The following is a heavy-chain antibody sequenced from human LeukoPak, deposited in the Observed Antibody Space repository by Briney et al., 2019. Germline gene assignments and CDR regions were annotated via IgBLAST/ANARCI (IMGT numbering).Heavy chain of an antibody. CDR3: ARVEATTARSYYYYYMDV. J-gene: IGHJ6*03. D-gene: IGHD1-1*01. V-gene: IGHV3-21*06. CDR1: GFSFTSYA. CDR2: ITTGSSYI. Sequence: MAGGPLRLSCSASGFSFTSYAMNWVRQAPGKGLEWGSSITTGSSYIYYADSVRGRFSVSRDNAKNSLYLEMNSLRAEDTAVYYCARVEATTARSYYYYYMDVWGKGTTVTVSS.